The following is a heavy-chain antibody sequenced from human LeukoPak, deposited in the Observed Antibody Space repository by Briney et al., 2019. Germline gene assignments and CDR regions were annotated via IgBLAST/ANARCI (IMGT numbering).Heavy chain of an antibody. D-gene: IGHD4-17*01. J-gene: IGHJ6*03. V-gene: IGHV3-30*02. CDR1: GFTFSSYG. CDR2: IRYDGSNK. CDR3: AKDRAVTTYYYYYYMDV. Sequence: GGSLRLSCAASGFTFSSYGMHWVRQAPGKGLEWVAFIRYDGSNKYYADSVKGRFTISRDNSKNTLYLQMNSLRAEDTAVYYCAKDRAVTTYYYYYYMDVWGKGTTVTISS.